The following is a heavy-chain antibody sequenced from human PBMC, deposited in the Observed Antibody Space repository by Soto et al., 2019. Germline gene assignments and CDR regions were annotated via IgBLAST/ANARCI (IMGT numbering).Heavy chain of an antibody. Sequence: EVQLVESGGGLVKPGGSLRLSCAASGFIFSTYSMNWVRQAPGQGLEWVSSISSGSSYISYADSVKGRFTISRDNAKNSLFLQMNSLTAEDTAVYYCARGSVTPSDYWGQGTLVTVSS. D-gene: IGHD4-17*01. CDR2: ISSGSSYI. CDR3: ARGSVTPSDY. J-gene: IGHJ4*02. V-gene: IGHV3-21*02. CDR1: GFIFSTYS.